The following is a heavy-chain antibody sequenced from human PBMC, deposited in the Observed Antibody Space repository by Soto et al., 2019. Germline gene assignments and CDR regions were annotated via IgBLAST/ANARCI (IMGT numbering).Heavy chain of an antibody. Sequence: QVQLVESGGGVVQPGRSLRLSCAASGFTFSSYGMHWVRQAPGKGLEWVAVIWYDGSNKYYADSVKGRFTISRDNSKNTLYLQMNSPRAEDTAVYYCARGAGRDAFDIWGQGTMVTVSS. CDR3: ARGAGRDAFDI. D-gene: IGHD6-19*01. V-gene: IGHV3-33*01. J-gene: IGHJ3*02. CDR1: GFTFSSYG. CDR2: IWYDGSNK.